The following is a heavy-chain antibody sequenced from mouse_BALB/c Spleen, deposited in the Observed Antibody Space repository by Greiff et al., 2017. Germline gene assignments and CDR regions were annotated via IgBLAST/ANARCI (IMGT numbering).Heavy chain of an antibody. D-gene: IGHD2-4*01. J-gene: IGHJ3*01. CDR1: GYSITSGYY. V-gene: IGHV3-6*02. CDR3: ARVYDYDVGWFAY. Sequence: EVKLQESGPGLVKPSQSLSLTCSVTGYSITSGYYWNWIRQFPGNKLEWMGYISYDGSNNYNPSLKNRISITRDTSKNQFFLKLNSVTTEDTATYYCARVYDYDVGWFAYWGQGTLVTVSA. CDR2: ISYDGSN.